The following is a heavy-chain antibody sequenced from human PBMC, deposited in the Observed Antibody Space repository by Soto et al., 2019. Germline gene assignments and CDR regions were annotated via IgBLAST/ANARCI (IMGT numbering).Heavy chain of an antibody. CDR1: GYSFTSYW. D-gene: IGHD3-10*01. J-gene: IGHJ6*02. CDR3: ARLVRWSPLVGYGMDV. V-gene: IGHV5-51*01. Sequence: GESLKISCKGSGYSFTSYWIGWVRQMPGKGLEWMGIIYPGDSDTRYSPSFQGQVTISADKSISTAYLQWSSLKASDTAMYYCARLVRWSPLVGYGMDVWGQGTTVTVXS. CDR2: IYPGDSDT.